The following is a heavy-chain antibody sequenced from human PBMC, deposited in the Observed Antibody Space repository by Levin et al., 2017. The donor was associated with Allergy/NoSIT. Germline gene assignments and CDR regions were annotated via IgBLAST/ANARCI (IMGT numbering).Heavy chain of an antibody. CDR2: IYPGDSDT. CDR1: GYNFSTDW. D-gene: IGHD3-22*01. V-gene: IGHV5-51*01. Sequence: GESLKISCQGSGYNFSTDWIAWVRQMPGKGLEWMGIIYPGDSDTRYSPSFQGQVTFSADKTISTAYLHWSSLEASDTAIYYCARRRYDESSGSGYYYGLDVWGQGTTVTVSS. J-gene: IGHJ6*02. CDR3: ARRRYDESSGSGYYYGLDV.